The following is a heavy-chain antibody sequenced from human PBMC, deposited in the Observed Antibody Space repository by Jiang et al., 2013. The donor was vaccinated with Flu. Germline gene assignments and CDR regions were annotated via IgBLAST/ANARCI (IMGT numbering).Heavy chain of an antibody. D-gene: IGHD6-25*01. Sequence: GPGLVKPSEALSLTCTVSGGSTSGSSHFWGWIRQPPGKGLEWIGSVHYSGSTYYNPSLKSRVTISIDTSKNQFSLKLTSVTAADTAMYYCTSRAPARTNDYWGQGTLVTVSS. CDR1: GGSTSGSSHF. J-gene: IGHJ4*02. CDR3: TSRAPARTNDY. V-gene: IGHV4-39*01. CDR2: VHYSGST.